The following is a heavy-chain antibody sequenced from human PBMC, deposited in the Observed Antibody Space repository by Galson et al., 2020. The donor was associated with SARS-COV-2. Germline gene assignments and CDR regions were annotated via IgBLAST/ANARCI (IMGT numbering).Heavy chain of an antibody. Sequence: GGSLRLSCAASGFTFSYYTMTWVRQAPGKGLEWVSSISSSGTFIYYADSVKGRFTISRDDAKNSLYLQMSSLRAEETAVYYCASRFSSSWYGSLDYWGQGTLVTVSS. CDR1: GFTFSYYT. V-gene: IGHV3-21*01. J-gene: IGHJ4*02. CDR3: ASRFSSSWYGSLDY. CDR2: ISSSGTFI. D-gene: IGHD6-13*01.